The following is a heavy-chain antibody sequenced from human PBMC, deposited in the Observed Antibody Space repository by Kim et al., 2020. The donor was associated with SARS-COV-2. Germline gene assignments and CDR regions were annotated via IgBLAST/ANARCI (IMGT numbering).Heavy chain of an antibody. J-gene: IGHJ6*02. V-gene: IGHV2-70*11. D-gene: IGHD3-9*01. CDR3: ARTVLRYFDWQWDYYYGMDV. Sequence: SGPTLVKPTQTLTLTCTFSGFSLSTSGMCVSWIRQRPGKALEWLARIDWDDDKYYSTSLKTRLTISKDTSKNQVVLTMTNMDPVDTATYYCARTVLRYFDWQWDYYYGMDVWGQGTTVTVSS. CDR2: IDWDDDK. CDR1: GFSLSTSGMC.